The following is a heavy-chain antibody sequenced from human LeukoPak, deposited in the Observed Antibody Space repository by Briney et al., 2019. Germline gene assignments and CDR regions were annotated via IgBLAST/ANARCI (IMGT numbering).Heavy chain of an antibody. Sequence: ASMKVSCKASEYIFTDYYIHWVRQAPGQGLEWMGWINPHSGGTNYAQNFQYRVTMTGDTSISTAYMGLSMLISDDTAIYYCARGGDNYDILTQWGQGTLVTVSS. CDR1: EYIFTDYY. CDR2: INPHSGGT. J-gene: IGHJ4*02. CDR3: ARGGDNYDILTQ. D-gene: IGHD3-9*01. V-gene: IGHV1-2*02.